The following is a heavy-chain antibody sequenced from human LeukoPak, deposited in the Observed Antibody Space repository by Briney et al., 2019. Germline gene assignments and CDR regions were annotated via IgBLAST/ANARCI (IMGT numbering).Heavy chain of an antibody. D-gene: IGHD3-22*01. V-gene: IGHV4-4*07. Sequence: PSETLSLTCTVSGGSISSYYWSWIRQPAGKGLEWIGRIYTSGGTNYNPSLRSRVTMSVDTSKNQFSLKLSSVTAADTAVYYCARADDSSGYYLYFDYWGQGTLVTVSS. CDR1: GGSISSYY. CDR3: ARADDSSGYYLYFDY. CDR2: IYTSGGT. J-gene: IGHJ4*02.